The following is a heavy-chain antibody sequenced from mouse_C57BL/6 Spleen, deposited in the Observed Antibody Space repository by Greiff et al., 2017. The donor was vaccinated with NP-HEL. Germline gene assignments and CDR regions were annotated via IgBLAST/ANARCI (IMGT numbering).Heavy chain of an antibody. V-gene: IGHV10-3*01. CDR2: IRSKSSNYAT. Sequence: DVQLVESGGGLVQPKGSLKLSCAASGFTFNTYAMHWVRQAPGKGLEWVARIRSKSSNYATYYADSVKDRFTISRDDSQSMLYLQMNNLKTEDTATYYCVGGGNYVSNYYAMGYWGQGTSVTVSS. CDR1: GFTFNTYA. CDR3: VGGGNYVSNYYAMGY. D-gene: IGHD2-1*01. J-gene: IGHJ4*01.